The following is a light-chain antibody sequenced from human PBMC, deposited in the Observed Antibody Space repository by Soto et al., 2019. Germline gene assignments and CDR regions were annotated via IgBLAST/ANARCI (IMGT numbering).Light chain of an antibody. J-gene: IGLJ1*01. CDR3: SSYAGINNLGV. V-gene: IGLV2-8*01. CDR2: EVN. Sequence: QSALTQPPSASGSPGQSVTISCTGTSSDVGVYKYVFWYQQHPGKAPKLMIFEVNKRPSGVPDRFSGSKSGNTASLTVSGLQAEDEADYYCSSYAGINNLGVFGTGTKVTVL. CDR1: SSDVGVYKY.